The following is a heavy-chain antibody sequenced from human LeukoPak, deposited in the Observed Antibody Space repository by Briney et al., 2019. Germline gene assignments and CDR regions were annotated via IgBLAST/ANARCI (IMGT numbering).Heavy chain of an antibody. CDR2: FDPEDGET. CDR3: ARGDYWGSDQLPTAYYYYGMDV. J-gene: IGHJ6*02. CDR1: GYTLTELS. D-gene: IGHD2-2*01. V-gene: IGHV1-24*01. Sequence: ASVKVSCKVSGYTLTELSMHWVRQAPGKGLEWMGGFDPEDGETIYAQKFQGRVTMTEDESTSTAYMELSSLRSEDTAMYYCARGDYWGSDQLPTAYYYYGMDVWGQGTTVTVSS.